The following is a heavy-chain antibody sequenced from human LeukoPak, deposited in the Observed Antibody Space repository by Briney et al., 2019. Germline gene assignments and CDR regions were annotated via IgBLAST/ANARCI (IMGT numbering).Heavy chain of an antibody. CDR3: AKVGGSSRPFDY. V-gene: IGHV3-7*01. CDR2: IKQDGSEK. D-gene: IGHD6-6*01. CDR1: GFTFSTYW. J-gene: IGHJ4*02. Sequence: GGSLRLSCAASGFTFSTYWMSWVRQAPGKGLEWVATIKQDGSEKYYVDSVKGRFSISRDNAKNSLYLQMNSLRAEDTGVYYCAKVGGSSRPFDYWGQGTLVTVSS.